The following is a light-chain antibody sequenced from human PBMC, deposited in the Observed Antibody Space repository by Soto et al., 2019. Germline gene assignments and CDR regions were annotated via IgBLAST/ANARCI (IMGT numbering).Light chain of an antibody. V-gene: IGKV1-5*03. CDR1: QTINTW. J-gene: IGKJ4*01. CDR3: QQYGSYPLT. Sequence: DIQMTQSPSTLSASVGDRVTITCRASQTINTWLAWYQQKPGKAPNLLIYKASSLESGVPSRFSGSGSGTEFTLTISSLQPDDFAAYYCQQYGSYPLTFGGGTKVDIK. CDR2: KAS.